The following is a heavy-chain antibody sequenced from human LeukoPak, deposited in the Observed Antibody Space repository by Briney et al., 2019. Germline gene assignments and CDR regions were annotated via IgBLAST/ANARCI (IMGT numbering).Heavy chain of an antibody. CDR1: GFTFSSYS. D-gene: IGHD5-12*01. Sequence: GGSLRLSCAASGFTFSSYSMNWVRQAPGKGLEWVSSISSSGSYIYSADSVKGRFTISRDNAQNSLYLQMNSLRAEDTAVYYCARGLDGVATISNDHWGQGTLVTVSS. V-gene: IGHV3-21*01. J-gene: IGHJ5*02. CDR3: ARGLDGVATISNDH. CDR2: ISSSGSYI.